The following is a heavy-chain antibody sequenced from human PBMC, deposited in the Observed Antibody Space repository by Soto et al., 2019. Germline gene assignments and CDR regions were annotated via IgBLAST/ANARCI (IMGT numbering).Heavy chain of an antibody. D-gene: IGHD3-10*01. CDR3: TRAAWFPYLSFY. Sequence: LRLSFAASGFTFSRFELHWVRQAPGKGLEWISYISSSGSTAYYASSVEGRFTISRDNANNSVYLQMDSLRAEDTALYYCTRAAWFPYLSFYWGQGALVTVSS. CDR1: GFTFSRFE. V-gene: IGHV3-48*03. J-gene: IGHJ4*02. CDR2: ISSSGSTA.